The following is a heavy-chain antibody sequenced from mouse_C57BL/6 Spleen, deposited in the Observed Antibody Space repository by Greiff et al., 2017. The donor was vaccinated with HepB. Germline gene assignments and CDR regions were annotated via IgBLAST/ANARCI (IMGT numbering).Heavy chain of an antibody. J-gene: IGHJ4*01. Sequence: EVKVVESGGDLVKPGGSLKLSCAASGFTFSSDGMSWVRQTQDKRLEWVATISRCGSYTYYPDSVKGRFTISRDNAKNTLYLQMISLKSEDTAMYYCARSDYIYAMDYWGQGTSVTVSS. V-gene: IGHV5-6*01. CDR3: ARSDYIYAMDY. CDR1: GFTFSSDG. D-gene: IGHD2-4*01. CDR2: ISRCGSYT.